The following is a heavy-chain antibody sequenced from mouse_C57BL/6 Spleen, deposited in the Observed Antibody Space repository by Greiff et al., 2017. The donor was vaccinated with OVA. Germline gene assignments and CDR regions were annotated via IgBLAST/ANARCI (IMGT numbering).Heavy chain of an antibody. J-gene: IGHJ3*01. CDR1: GYTFTSYT. CDR2: INPSSGYT. V-gene: IGHV1-4*01. CDR3: ARSRDTWFAY. Sequence: QVQLKESGAELARPGASVKMSCKASGYTFTSYTMHWVKQRPGRGLEWIGYINPSSGYTKYNQKFKDKATLTADKSSSTAYMQLSSLTSEDSAVYYCARSRDTWFAYWGQGTLVTVSA. D-gene: IGHD3-3*01.